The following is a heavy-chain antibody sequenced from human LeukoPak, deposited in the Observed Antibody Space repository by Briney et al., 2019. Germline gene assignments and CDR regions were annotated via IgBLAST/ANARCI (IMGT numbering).Heavy chain of an antibody. CDR3: ARERSSGWDAAFDI. Sequence: GRSLRLSCAASGFTFSSYAMHGVRQAPGKGLEWVAVISYDGSNKYYADSVKGRFTISRDNSKNTLYLQMNSLRAEDTAVYYCARERSSGWDAAFDIWGQGTMVTDSS. J-gene: IGHJ3*02. CDR1: GFTFSSYA. D-gene: IGHD6-19*01. V-gene: IGHV3-30-3*01. CDR2: ISYDGSNK.